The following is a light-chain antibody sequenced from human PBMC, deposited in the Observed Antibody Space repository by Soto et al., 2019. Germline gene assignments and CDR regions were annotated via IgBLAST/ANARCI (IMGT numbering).Light chain of an antibody. CDR3: TSYTSSSTYV. V-gene: IGLV2-14*01. Sequence: QSVLTQPASVSGPPGQSITISCTGTSSDVGAYNYVSWYQQHPGKAPKLMIYDVSNRPSGVSNRFSGSKSGNTASLTISGLQAEDEADYYCTSYTSSSTYVFGTGTKLTVL. CDR1: SSDVGAYNY. CDR2: DVS. J-gene: IGLJ1*01.